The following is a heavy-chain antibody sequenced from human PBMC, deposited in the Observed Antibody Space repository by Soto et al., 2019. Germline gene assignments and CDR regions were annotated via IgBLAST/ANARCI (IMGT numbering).Heavy chain of an antibody. V-gene: IGHV1-69*13. CDR3: AREVRFPYYDILTGPEDPTSQDDYYYYGMDV. Sequence: ASVKVSCKASGGTFSSYAISWVRQAPGQGLEWMGGIIPIFGTANYAQKFQGRVTITADESTSTAYMELSSLRSEDTAVYYCAREVRFPYYDILTGPEDPTSQDDYYYYGMDVWGQGTTVTVSS. D-gene: IGHD3-9*01. J-gene: IGHJ6*02. CDR2: IIPIFGTA. CDR1: GGTFSSYA.